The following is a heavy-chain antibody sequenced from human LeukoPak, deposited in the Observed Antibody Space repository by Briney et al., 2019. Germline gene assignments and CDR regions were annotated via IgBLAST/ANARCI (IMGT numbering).Heavy chain of an antibody. J-gene: IGHJ6*03. V-gene: IGHV1-8*01. Sequence: ASVKVSCKASGYTFTSYDINWVRQATGQGLEWMGWMNPNSGNTGYAQKFQGRVTMTTDTSTSTAYMELRSLRSDDTAVYYCAREDYYYYMDVWGKGTTVTVSS. CDR1: GYTFTSYD. CDR2: MNPNSGNT. CDR3: AREDYYYYMDV.